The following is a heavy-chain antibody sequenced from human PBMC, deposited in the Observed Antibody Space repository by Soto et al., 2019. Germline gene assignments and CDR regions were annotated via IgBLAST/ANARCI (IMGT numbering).Heavy chain of an antibody. Sequence: QVQLVQSGAEVKKPGSSVKVSCKASGGTFSSYAISWVRQAPGQGLEWMGGIIPIFGTANYAQKFQGRVTITADKSTSTAYMELSSLRSEDTAVYYCARGHEDMYGSGSYYPHYYYYYGMDVWGQGTTVTVSS. CDR2: IIPIFGTA. V-gene: IGHV1-69*06. CDR3: ARGHEDMYGSGSYYPHYYYYYGMDV. J-gene: IGHJ6*02. D-gene: IGHD3-10*01. CDR1: GGTFSSYA.